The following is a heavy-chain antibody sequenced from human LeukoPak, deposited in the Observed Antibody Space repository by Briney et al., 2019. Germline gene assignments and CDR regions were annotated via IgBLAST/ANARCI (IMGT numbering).Heavy chain of an antibody. CDR2: IKQDESEK. J-gene: IGHJ4*02. Sequence: PGGSLRLSGLASGFSLSNYGRGGVRQAPGRGREGGANIKQDESEKYYVDSAEGRFTISRDNAKNLLYLQMNSLRAEDTAVYYCAKDNHYQDSSTYYYYFDYWGQGTLVTVSS. D-gene: IGHD3-22*01. CDR3: AKDNHYQDSSTYYYYFDY. V-gene: IGHV3-7*01. CDR1: GFSLSNYG.